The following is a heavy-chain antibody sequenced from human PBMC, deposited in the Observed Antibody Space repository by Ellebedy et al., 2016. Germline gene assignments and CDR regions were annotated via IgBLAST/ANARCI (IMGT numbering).Heavy chain of an antibody. CDR1: GYTFTGYY. CDR2: INPNGGVT. Sequence: APVKVSCKASGYTFTGYYIHWVRQAPGQGLEWIGWINPNGGVTKYARKFQGRVTMTRDTSISTAYMDLKRLRSDDTAVYYCARGGELSAYSGYRHWFDPWGQGTLVTVSS. CDR3: ARGGELSAYSGYRHWFDP. V-gene: IGHV1-2*02. D-gene: IGHD5-12*01. J-gene: IGHJ5*02.